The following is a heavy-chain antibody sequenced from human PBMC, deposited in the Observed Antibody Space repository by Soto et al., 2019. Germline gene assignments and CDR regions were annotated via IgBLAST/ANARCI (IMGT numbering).Heavy chain of an antibody. J-gene: IGHJ6*02. CDR2: IYPGDSDT. Sequence: GESLKISCMGSGYKVSTWHNFTSYWIAWVRQMPGEGLEWMGIIYPGDSDTRYSPSFQGQVTISADKSINSVYLQWSSLKASDTATYYCARLGFNYDFLSGYYNVHHYYRLDVWGQGTTVTVSS. CDR1: GYKVSTWHNFTSYW. V-gene: IGHV5-51*01. CDR3: ARLGFNYDFLSGYYNVHHYYRLDV. D-gene: IGHD3-3*01.